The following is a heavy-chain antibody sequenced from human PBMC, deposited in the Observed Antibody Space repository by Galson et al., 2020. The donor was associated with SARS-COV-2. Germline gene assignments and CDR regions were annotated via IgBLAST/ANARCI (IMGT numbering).Heavy chain of an antibody. J-gene: IGHJ4*02. V-gene: IGHV4-30-4*01. CDR3: VRGPQYRSTWDYFDY. D-gene: IGHD6-13*01. CDR1: GASISSGSFY. CDR2: NHFTGST. Sequence: ETSETLSLTCTVSGASISSGSFYWSWIRQPPGKGLEWIGYNHFTGSTFYNPSHKNRLTISVDTSKNPFSLRLSSVTAADTAVYYCVRGPQYRSTWDYFDYWGQGTPVTVSS.